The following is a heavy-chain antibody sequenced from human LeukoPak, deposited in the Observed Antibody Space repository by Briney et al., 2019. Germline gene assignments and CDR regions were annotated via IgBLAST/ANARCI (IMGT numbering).Heavy chain of an antibody. V-gene: IGHV3-64D*06. CDR3: VKDRDRNLARVNFDY. D-gene: IGHD5-24*01. CDR1: GFTFSSYA. CDR2: VNSNGVST. J-gene: IGHJ4*02. Sequence: GGSLRLSCSASGFTFSSYALHWVRQAPGKGLEYVSGVNSNGVSTNYADSVKGRITISRDNSNNTLHLRMSSLRGEDTAVYCCVKDRDRNLARVNFDYWGQGTLVTVSS.